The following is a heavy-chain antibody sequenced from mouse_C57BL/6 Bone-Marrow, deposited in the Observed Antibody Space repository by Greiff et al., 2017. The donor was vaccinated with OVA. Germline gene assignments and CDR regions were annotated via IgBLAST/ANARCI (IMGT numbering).Heavy chain of an antibody. Sequence: EVQLVESGGGLVQPGGSLKLSCAASGFTFSDYYMYWVRQTPEKRLEWVAYISNGGGSTYYPDTVKGRFTISRDNAKNTLYQQMSRLKSEDTAMYYCARHGLLPFAYWGQGTLVTVSA. CDR3: ARHGLLPFAY. CDR1: GFTFSDYY. CDR2: ISNGGGST. V-gene: IGHV5-12*01. D-gene: IGHD2-3*01. J-gene: IGHJ3*01.